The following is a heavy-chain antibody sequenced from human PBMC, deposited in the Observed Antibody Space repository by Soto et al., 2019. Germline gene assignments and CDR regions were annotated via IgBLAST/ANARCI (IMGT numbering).Heavy chain of an antibody. J-gene: IGHJ4*02. D-gene: IGHD3-22*01. CDR1: EFTFSNYA. CDR3: AKNPGYYYDSTGYHFDY. CDR2: ISYGGGTT. Sequence: GGSLRLSCAASEFTFSNYAMRWVRQAPGKGLEWVSAISYGGGTTYYADSVKGRFTISRDNSKNTLYLQMNSLRAEDTAVYYCAKNPGYYYDSTGYHFDYWGQGTLVTVS. V-gene: IGHV3-23*01.